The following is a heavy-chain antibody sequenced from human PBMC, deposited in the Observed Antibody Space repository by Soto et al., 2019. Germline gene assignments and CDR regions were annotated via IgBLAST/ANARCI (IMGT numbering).Heavy chain of an antibody. CDR3: AKPYYYGSGSYYYYMDV. Sequence: GGSLRLSCAASGFTFSSYGMHWVRQAPGKGLEWVAVISYDGSNKYYADSVKGRFTISRDNSKNMLYLQMNSLRAEDTAVYYCAKPYYYGSGSYYYYMDVWGKGTTVTVSS. V-gene: IGHV3-30*18. J-gene: IGHJ6*03. CDR1: GFTFSSYG. CDR2: ISYDGSNK. D-gene: IGHD3-10*01.